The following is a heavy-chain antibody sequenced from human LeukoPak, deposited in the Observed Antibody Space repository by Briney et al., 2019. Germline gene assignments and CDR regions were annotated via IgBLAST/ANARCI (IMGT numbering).Heavy chain of an antibody. V-gene: IGHV3-13*05. CDR1: GFTFSSYD. CDR3: ARAKTAGAFDI. CDR2: IGTAGDP. J-gene: IGHJ3*02. Sequence: GGSLRLSCAASGFTFSSYDMHWVRQATGKGLEWVSAIGTAGDPYYPGSVKGRFTISRGNAKNSLYLQMNSLRAGDTAVYYCARAKTAGAFDIWGQGTMVTVSS.